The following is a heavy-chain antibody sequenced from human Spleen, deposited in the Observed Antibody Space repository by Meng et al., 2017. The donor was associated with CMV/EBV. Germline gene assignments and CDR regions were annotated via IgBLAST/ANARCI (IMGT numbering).Heavy chain of an antibody. J-gene: IGHJ5*02. CDR3: ASVVPAAIHWFDP. CDR2: MYYSGST. V-gene: IGHV4-61*01. D-gene: IGHD2-2*01. Sequence: SCTVSGGSVSSGSYYYSWIRQPPGKGLEWIAYMYYSGSTSYNPSLKSRVTISVDTSKNQFSLKLSSVTAADTAVYYCASVVPAAIHWFDPWGQGTLVTVSS. CDR1: GGSVSSGSYY.